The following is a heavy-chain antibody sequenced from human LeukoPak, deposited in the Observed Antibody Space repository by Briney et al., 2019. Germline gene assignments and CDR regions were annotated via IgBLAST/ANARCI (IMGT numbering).Heavy chain of an antibody. V-gene: IGHV4-59*01. Sequence: SETLSLTCTVSGGSISSYYWSWIRQLPGKGLEWIGYIYYSGSTNYNPSLKSRVTISVDTSKNQFSLKLSSVTAADTAVYYCARGGREDGGYYYGMDVWGQGTTVTVSS. CDR1: GGSISSYY. J-gene: IGHJ6*02. CDR3: ARGGREDGGYYYGMDV. CDR2: IYYSGST. D-gene: IGHD1-26*01.